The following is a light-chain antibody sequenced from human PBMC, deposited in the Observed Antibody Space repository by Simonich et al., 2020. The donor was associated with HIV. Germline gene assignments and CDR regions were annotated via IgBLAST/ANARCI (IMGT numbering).Light chain of an antibody. CDR3: QQYSNWPLT. CDR1: QSVSSN. V-gene: IGKV3-15*01. J-gene: IGKJ4*01. CDR2: GAS. Sequence: IVMTQSPATLSVSPGERVTISCRASQSVSSNLAWYKQKPGQSPRLLIYGASTRATGIPAKFSGSWSGTEFTLTISSMQSEDSAIYYCQQYSNWPLTFGGGTKVEIK.